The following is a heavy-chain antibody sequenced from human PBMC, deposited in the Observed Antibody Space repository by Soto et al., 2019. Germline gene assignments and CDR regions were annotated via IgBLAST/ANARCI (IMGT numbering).Heavy chain of an antibody. V-gene: IGHV4-34*01. CDR2: INHDGES. J-gene: IGHJ4*02. CDR3: ARGRAWGSYCKRWDY. Sequence: QVQLQQWGAGLLKPSETLSLTCAVYGGSFSGYFWSWIRQPPGKGLEGVGDINHDGESNYNPSFQTRLARSGETSKNQVPLRLTSVTAADTAVYYCARGRAWGSYCKRWDYWGQGTLVTGSS. CDR1: GGSFSGYF. D-gene: IGHD3-16*01.